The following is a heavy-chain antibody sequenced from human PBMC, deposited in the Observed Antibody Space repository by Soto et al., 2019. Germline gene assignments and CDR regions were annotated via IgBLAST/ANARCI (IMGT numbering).Heavy chain of an antibody. CDR1: GFTFSSYA. D-gene: IGHD3-22*01. V-gene: IGHV3-23*01. Sequence: PGGSLRLSSAASGFTFSSYAMSWVRQAPGKGLEWVSAISGSGGSTYYADSVKGRFTISRDNSKNTLYLQMNSLRAEDTAVYYCAKGGTMIQKSLGAFDIWGQGTMVTVSS. CDR3: AKGGTMIQKSLGAFDI. CDR2: ISGSGGST. J-gene: IGHJ3*02.